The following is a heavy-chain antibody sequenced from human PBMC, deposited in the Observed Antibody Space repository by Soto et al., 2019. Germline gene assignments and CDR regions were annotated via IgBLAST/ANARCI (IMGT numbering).Heavy chain of an antibody. J-gene: IGHJ4*02. CDR1: GFTFRTYA. D-gene: IGHD6-19*01. CDR2: ITGSGDSA. V-gene: IGHV3-23*01. CDR3: TKDYGAVADF. Sequence: EVQLLESGGGLVQPGESLRLSCAASGFTFRTYAMSWVRQAPGKGLEWVAAITGSGDSAYYADSVKGRFTISRDNSKNTLFVEMNSLRADDTDVYYCTKDYGAVADFWGQGTLITVSS.